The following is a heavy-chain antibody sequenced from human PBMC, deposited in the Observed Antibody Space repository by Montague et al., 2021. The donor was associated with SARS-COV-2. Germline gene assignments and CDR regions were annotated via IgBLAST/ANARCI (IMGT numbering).Heavy chain of an antibody. Sequence: SETLSLTCAVHGGSFSTYSWNWIRQPPGKGLEWIGEIHHGGSTNYNPSLKSRVTISADTSKNQFSLNLTSLAAADTAVYYYARLGDEVVPSAILGGGSCYSYYCMDVWGKGTTVTVSS. V-gene: IGHV4-34*01. CDR2: IHHGGST. D-gene: IGHD2-2*02. J-gene: IGHJ6*03. CDR3: ARLGDEVVPSAILGGGSCYSYYCMDV. CDR1: GGSFSTYS.